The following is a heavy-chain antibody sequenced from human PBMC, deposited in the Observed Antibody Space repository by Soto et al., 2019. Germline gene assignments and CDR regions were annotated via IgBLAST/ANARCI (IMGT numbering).Heavy chain of an antibody. CDR2: ISYDGSNN. J-gene: IGHJ4*02. Sequence: QVQLVESGGGVVQPGRSLRLSCAASGFTFSSYAMHWVRQAPGKGLEWVAVISYDGSNNYYADSVKGRFTISRDNSKNTLYLQMNSLRAEDAAVYYCASGGTLRYFDWLLYLGYWGQGTLVTVSS. V-gene: IGHV3-30-3*01. CDR1: GFTFSSYA. D-gene: IGHD3-9*01. CDR3: ASGGTLRYFDWLLYLGY.